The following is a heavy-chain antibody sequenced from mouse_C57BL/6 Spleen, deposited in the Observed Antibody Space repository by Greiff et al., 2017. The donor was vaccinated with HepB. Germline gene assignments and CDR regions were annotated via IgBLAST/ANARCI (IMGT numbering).Heavy chain of an antibody. J-gene: IGHJ4*01. CDR3: ARRDGCTFYAMDY. D-gene: IGHD1-1*01. Sequence: QVQLQQPGAELVKPGASVKLSCKASGYTFTSYWMQWVKQRPGQGLEWIGEIDPSDSYTNYNQKFQGKATLTVDTSSSTAYLQLSSLTSEDSAVYYCARRDGCTFYAMDYWGQGTSVSVSS. CDR1: GYTFTSYW. V-gene: IGHV1-50*01. CDR2: IDPSDSYT.